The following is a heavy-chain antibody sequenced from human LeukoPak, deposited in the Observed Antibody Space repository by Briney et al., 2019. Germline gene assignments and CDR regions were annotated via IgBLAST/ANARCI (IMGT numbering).Heavy chain of an antibody. J-gene: IGHJ4*02. D-gene: IGHD3-10*01. V-gene: IGHV4-39*01. CDR3: ARQLIIFGWFGETWRYYFDY. CDR2: IYYSGST. CDR1: GGSISSSSYY. Sequence: SETLSLTCTVSGGSISSSSYYWGWIRQPPGRGLEWMGSIYYSGSTYYNPSLKSRVTISVDTSKNQFSLKLSSVTAADTAVYYCARQLIIFGWFGETWRYYFDYWGQGTLVTVSS.